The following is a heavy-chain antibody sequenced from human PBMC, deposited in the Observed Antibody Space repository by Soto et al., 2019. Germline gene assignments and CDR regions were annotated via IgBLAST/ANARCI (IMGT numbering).Heavy chain of an antibody. D-gene: IGHD2-15*01. CDR2: ISSSSSTI. Sequence: GGSLRLSCAASGFTFSSYSMNWVRQAPGKGLEWVSYISSSSSTIYYADSVKGRFTISRDNAKNSLYLQMNSLRAEDTAVYYCARAGVVVVAAYKNPYDAFDIWGQGTMVTVSS. J-gene: IGHJ3*02. CDR3: ARAGVVVVAAYKNPYDAFDI. CDR1: GFTFSSYS. V-gene: IGHV3-48*01.